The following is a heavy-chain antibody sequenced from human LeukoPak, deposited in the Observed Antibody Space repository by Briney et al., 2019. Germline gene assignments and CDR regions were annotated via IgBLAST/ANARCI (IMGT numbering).Heavy chain of an antibody. CDR2: ISNNGGYT. V-gene: IGHV3-23*01. CDR1: GFTFSSSA. D-gene: IGHD7-27*01. Sequence: GVSLRLSCAASGFTFSSSAMSWVRQAPGKGLEWVSAISNNGGYTYYADSVQGRFTISRDNSKSTLCLQMNSLRAEDTAVYYCAKDGGLWVSAHWGDSWGRGTLVTVPS. J-gene: IGHJ4*02. CDR3: AKDGGLWVSAHWGDS.